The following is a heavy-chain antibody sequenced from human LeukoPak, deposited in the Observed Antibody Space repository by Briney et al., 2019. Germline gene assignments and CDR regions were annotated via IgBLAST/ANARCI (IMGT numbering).Heavy chain of an antibody. D-gene: IGHD3-22*01. CDR2: IIPILGIA. J-gene: IGHJ4*02. V-gene: IGHV1-69*04. CDR3: ARDSDSSGYYSSGY. CDR1: GGTFSSYA. Sequence: GASVKVSCKASGGTFSSYAISWVRQAPGQGLEWMGRIIPILGIADYAQKFQGRVTITADKSTSTAYMELSSLRSEDTAVYYCARDSDSSGYYSSGYWGQRTLVTVSS.